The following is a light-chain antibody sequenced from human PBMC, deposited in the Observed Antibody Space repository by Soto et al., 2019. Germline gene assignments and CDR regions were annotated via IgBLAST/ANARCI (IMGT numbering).Light chain of an antibody. CDR2: EVS. Sequence: QSALTQPASVSGSPGQSITISCTGTSSDVGAYKFVSWYQQHLGRAPKLMIYEVSNRPSGVSNRFSGSKSGNTASLTISGLQAEDEADYYCNSYTSSAARVFGTGTKLTVL. CDR1: SSDVGAYKF. V-gene: IGLV2-14*01. CDR3: NSYTSSAARV. J-gene: IGLJ1*01.